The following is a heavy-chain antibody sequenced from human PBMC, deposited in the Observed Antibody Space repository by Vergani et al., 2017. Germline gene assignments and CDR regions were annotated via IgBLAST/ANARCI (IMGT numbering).Heavy chain of an antibody. D-gene: IGHD6-19*01. V-gene: IGHV3-48*03. Sequence: EVQLVESGGGLVQPGGSLRLSCAASGFTFSSYEMNWVRQAPGKGLEWVSYISSSGSTIYYADSVKGRFTISRDNSKNTLYLQMNSLRAEDTAVYYCAREFSGWYYPPGYWGQGTLVTVSS. CDR3: AREFSGWYYPPGY. CDR1: GFTFSSYE. CDR2: ISSSGSTI. J-gene: IGHJ4*02.